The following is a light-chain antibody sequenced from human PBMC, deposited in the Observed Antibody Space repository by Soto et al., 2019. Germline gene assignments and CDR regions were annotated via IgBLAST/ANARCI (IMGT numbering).Light chain of an antibody. V-gene: IGKV3-20*01. Sequence: EIVLTQSPGTLSLSPGERATLSCRASQSVTGSYLAWYQQKPGQAPRLLIFGASRRVTGIPDRFSGSGSGTDFTLTISRLEPEDFAVYYCQQYGSSWTFGQGTKVEIK. CDR1: QSVTGSY. J-gene: IGKJ1*01. CDR2: GAS. CDR3: QQYGSSWT.